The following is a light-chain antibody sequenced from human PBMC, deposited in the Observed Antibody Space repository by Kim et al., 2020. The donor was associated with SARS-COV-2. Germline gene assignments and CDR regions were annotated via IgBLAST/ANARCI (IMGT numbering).Light chain of an antibody. J-gene: IGLJ2*01. V-gene: IGLV2-23*02. CDR2: EVS. CDR1: SSDVGSYNL. Sequence: QSVTISGTGTSSDVGSYNLVSWYQQHPGKAPKRMIYEVSKRPSGVSNRFSGSKSGNTASLTISGLQAEDEADYYCCSYAGSSTSVVFGGGTQLTVL. CDR3: CSYAGSSTSVV.